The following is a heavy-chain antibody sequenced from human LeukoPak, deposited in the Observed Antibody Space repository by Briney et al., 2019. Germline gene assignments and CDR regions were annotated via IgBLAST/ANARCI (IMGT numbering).Heavy chain of an antibody. CDR2: ISPNSGGT. D-gene: IGHD3-10*01. Sequence: GASVKVSCKASGYTFTGYYIHWVRQAPGQGLEWMGWISPNSGGTNSAQKFQGRVTMTRDPSISTAYMELSRLRSDDTAVYYCARVGLWFGELYYYYMDVWGKGTTVTISS. CDR3: ARVGLWFGELYYYYMDV. J-gene: IGHJ6*03. CDR1: GYTFTGYY. V-gene: IGHV1-2*02.